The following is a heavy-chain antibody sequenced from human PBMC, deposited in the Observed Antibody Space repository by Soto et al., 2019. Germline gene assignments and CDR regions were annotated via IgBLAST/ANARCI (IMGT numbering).Heavy chain of an antibody. CDR1: GGTFSSYA. Sequence: SVKVSCKASGGTFSSYAISWARQAPGQGLEWMGGIIPIFGTANYAQKFQGRVTITADESTSTAYMELSSLRSEDTAVYYCARDMPRDDAFDIWGQGTMVTVSS. J-gene: IGHJ3*02. CDR2: IIPIFGTA. CDR3: ARDMPRDDAFDI. V-gene: IGHV1-69*13. D-gene: IGHD2-2*01.